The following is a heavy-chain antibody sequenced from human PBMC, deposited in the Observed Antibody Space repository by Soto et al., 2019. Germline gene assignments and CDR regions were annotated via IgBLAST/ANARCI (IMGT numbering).Heavy chain of an antibody. V-gene: IGHV4-34*01. CDR2: INHSGST. Sequence: SETLSLTCAVYGGSFSGYYWSWIRQPPGKGLEWIGEINHSGSTNYNPSLKSRVTISVDTSKNQFSLKLSSVTAADTAVYYCARARGSSGWSSVFFDYWGQGTLVTVSS. D-gene: IGHD6-19*01. J-gene: IGHJ4*02. CDR3: ARARGSSGWSSVFFDY. CDR1: GGSFSGYY.